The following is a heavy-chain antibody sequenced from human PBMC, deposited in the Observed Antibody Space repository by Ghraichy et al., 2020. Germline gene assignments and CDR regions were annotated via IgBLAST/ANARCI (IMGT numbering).Heavy chain of an antibody. CDR2: IWYDGSNK. Sequence: GGSLRLSCAASGFTFSSYGMHWVRQAPGKGLEWVAVIWYDGSNKYYADSVKGRFTISRDNSKNTLYLQMNSLRAEDTAVYYCAVAYCGGDCYSIGPGGYWGQGTLVTVSS. CDR1: GFTFSSYG. D-gene: IGHD2-21*02. V-gene: IGHV3-33*01. J-gene: IGHJ4*02. CDR3: AVAYCGGDCYSIGPGGY.